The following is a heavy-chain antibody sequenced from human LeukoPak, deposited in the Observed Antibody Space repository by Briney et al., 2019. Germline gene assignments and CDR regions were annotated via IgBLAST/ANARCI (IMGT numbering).Heavy chain of an antibody. V-gene: IGHV1-18*01. CDR1: GYTLTELS. J-gene: IGHJ4*02. Sequence: AASVKVSCKVSGYTLTELSMHWVRQAPGQGLEWMGWISAYNGNTNYAQKLQGRVTMTTDTSTSTAYMELRSLRSDDTAVYYCARDSPKPTNYYDSSGQTHDYWGQGTLVTVSS. CDR3: ARDSPKPTNYYDSSGQTHDY. D-gene: IGHD3-22*01. CDR2: ISAYNGNT.